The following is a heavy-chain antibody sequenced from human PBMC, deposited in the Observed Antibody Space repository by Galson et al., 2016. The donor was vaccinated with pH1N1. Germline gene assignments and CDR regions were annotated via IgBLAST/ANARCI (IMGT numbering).Heavy chain of an antibody. D-gene: IGHD7-27*01. CDR1: GFSVSKNY. Sequence: SLRLSCAVFGFSVSKNYMSWVRQAPGKGLEWVAVVYGDGRTFYGDSVKGRFTVSGDNWRNTVYLQMTSLRPEDTAVYFCATRHSGDRGDNWGQGTRVIVSS. CDR2: VYGDGRT. CDR3: ATRHSGDRGDN. V-gene: IGHV3-66*02. J-gene: IGHJ4*02.